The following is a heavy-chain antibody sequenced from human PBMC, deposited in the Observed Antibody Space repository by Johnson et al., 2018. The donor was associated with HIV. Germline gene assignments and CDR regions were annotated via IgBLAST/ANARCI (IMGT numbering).Heavy chain of an antibody. CDR1: GFTFSSYG. Sequence: QVQLVESGGGVVQPGRSLRLSCAASGFTFSSYGMHWVRQAPGKGLEWVAVISYDGSNKYYADSVKGRFNISRDNSKNTLYLQMDSLRAEDTAVYYCAKEPWHSSLSLIGLFVFDIRGQGTMVTVSS. D-gene: IGHD6-19*01. CDR3: AKEPWHSSLSLIGLFVFDI. V-gene: IGHV3-30*18. CDR2: ISYDGSNK. J-gene: IGHJ3*02.